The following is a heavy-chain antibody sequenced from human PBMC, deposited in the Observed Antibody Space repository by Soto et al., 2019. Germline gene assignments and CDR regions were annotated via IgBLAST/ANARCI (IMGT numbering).Heavy chain of an antibody. J-gene: IGHJ4*02. D-gene: IGHD3-10*01. Sequence: SETLSITSTVSGDSISSYYWSWIRQPPGKGLEWIGYIYYSGSTTYNPSLRSRVTISVDKSKNHFSLNLSSVTAADTAVYYSARQRGGSWSCYSDFWGQGTLVTVSS. CDR1: GDSISSYY. V-gene: IGHV4-59*08. CDR2: IYYSGST. CDR3: ARQRGGSWSCYSDF.